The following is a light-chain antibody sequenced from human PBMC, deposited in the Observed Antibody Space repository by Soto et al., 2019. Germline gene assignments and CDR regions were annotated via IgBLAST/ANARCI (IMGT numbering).Light chain of an antibody. Sequence: QAVVTQSPSASASLGASVKLTCTLSSGHSSYGIAWHQQQPEKGPRFLMKVNGDGSHSKGDGIPDRFSASSSGAERYLTISSLQSEDEADYYCQTWGTGIRVFGGGTKVTVL. J-gene: IGLJ3*02. CDR2: VNGDGSH. CDR3: QTWGTGIRV. V-gene: IGLV4-69*01. CDR1: SGHSSYG.